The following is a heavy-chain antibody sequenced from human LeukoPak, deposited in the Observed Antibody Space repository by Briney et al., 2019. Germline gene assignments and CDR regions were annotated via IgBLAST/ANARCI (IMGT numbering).Heavy chain of an antibody. Sequence: GGSLRLSCAASGFTFSSYAMRWVRQAPGKGLEWVSAISGSGGSTNYADSVKGRFTISRDNSKNTLYLQMNSLRAEDTAVYYCAKDPYSGSYFDFWGQGTLVTVSS. CDR1: GFTFSSYA. CDR2: ISGSGGST. J-gene: IGHJ4*02. CDR3: AKDPYSGSYFDF. V-gene: IGHV3-23*01. D-gene: IGHD1-26*01.